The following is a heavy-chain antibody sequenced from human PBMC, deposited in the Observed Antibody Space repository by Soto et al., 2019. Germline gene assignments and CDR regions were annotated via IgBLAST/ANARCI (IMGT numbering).Heavy chain of an antibody. CDR2: IYYSGST. V-gene: IGHV4-31*02. D-gene: IGHD3-22*01. CDR3: ARDSRSGYYYYTMDV. CDR1: GGSRSSGSYY. Sequence: QVQLQESGPGLGKPSQTLSLTWTVSGGSRSSGSYYWSWIGQHPGKGLEWIGYIYYSGSTYYNPSLKSRLTISVDTSKNQFSLELSSATAADTAVYFCARDSRSGYYYYTMDVWGQGTTVTVSS. J-gene: IGHJ6*02.